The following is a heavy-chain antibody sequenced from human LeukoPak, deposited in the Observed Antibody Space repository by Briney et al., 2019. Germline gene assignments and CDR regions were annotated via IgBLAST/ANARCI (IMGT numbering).Heavy chain of an antibody. CDR2: ISYDGSNK. J-gene: IGHJ6*02. Sequence: GRSLRLSCAASGFTFSSYAMHWVRQAPGKGLEWVAVISYDGSNKYYADSVKGRFTISRDNSKNTLYLQMNSLRAEDTAVYYCARDSDATVTTFYLGMDVWGQGTTVTVSS. CDR1: GFTFSSYA. D-gene: IGHD4-17*01. V-gene: IGHV3-30-3*01. CDR3: ARDSDATVTTFYLGMDV.